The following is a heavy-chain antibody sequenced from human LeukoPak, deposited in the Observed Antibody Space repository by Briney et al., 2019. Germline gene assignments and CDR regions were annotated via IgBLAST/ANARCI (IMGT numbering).Heavy chain of an antibody. J-gene: IGHJ6*02. Sequence: GGSLRLSCAASGFTFSGYAMHWVRQAPGKGLEWVAVIWDDGSNEYHADSVKGRFTVSRDNSNNTLYLQMNSLRAEDTAVYYCARQGEDYGSGSYYPIYHYGMDVWGQGTTVTVSS. V-gene: IGHV3-33*01. CDR1: GFTFSGYA. D-gene: IGHD3-10*01. CDR3: ARQGEDYGSGSYYPIYHYGMDV. CDR2: IWDDGSNE.